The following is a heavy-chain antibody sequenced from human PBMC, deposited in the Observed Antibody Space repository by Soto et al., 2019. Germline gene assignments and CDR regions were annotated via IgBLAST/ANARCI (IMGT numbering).Heavy chain of an antibody. V-gene: IGHV3-53*01. J-gene: IGHJ6*02. CDR2: IYSGGST. CDR1: GFTVSSNY. Sequence: GGSLRLSCAASGFTVSSNYMSWVRQAPGKGLEWVSVIYSGGSTYYANSGKGRFTISRDNSKNTLYLQMNSLRAEDTAVYYCARIVGKGSYGWSGYYGMDVWGQGTTVTVSS. CDR3: ARIVGKGSYGWSGYYGMDV. D-gene: IGHD5-18*01.